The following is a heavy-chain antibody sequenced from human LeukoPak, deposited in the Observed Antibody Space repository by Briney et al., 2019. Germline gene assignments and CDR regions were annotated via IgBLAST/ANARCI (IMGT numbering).Heavy chain of an antibody. CDR1: GGSISSYY. CDR3: ARRITIFGVVRQFDP. D-gene: IGHD3-3*01. J-gene: IGHJ5*02. CDR2: IYYSGST. V-gene: IGHV4-30-4*08. Sequence: SETLSLTCTVSGGSISSYYWSWIRQPPGKGLEWIGYIYYSGSTYYNPSLKSRVTISVDTSKNQFSLKLSSVTAADTAVYYCARRITIFGVVRQFDPWGQGTLVTVSS.